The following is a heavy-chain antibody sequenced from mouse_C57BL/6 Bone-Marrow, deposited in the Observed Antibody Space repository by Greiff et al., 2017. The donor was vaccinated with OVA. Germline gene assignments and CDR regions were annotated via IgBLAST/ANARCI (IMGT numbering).Heavy chain of an antibody. Sequence: VQVVESGPGLVKPSQSLFLTCSITGFTITSGYYWIWIRQSPGNPLEWMGYITHSGETFYNPSLQSPISITRETSKNQFFLQVNSVTTEYTAMYYCAGDSGYDAMDYWGQGTSVTVSS. CDR1: GFTITSGYY. CDR2: ITHSGET. V-gene: IGHV12-3*01. CDR3: AGDSGYDAMDY. J-gene: IGHJ4*01.